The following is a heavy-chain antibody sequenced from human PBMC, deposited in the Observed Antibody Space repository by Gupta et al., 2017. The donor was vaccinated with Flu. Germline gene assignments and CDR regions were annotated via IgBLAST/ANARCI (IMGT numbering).Heavy chain of an antibody. CDR2: IDWDDDK. CDR3: ARIPVTIFGRYYYMDV. V-gene: IGHV2-70*20. Sequence: QVTLRESGPALVKPTQTLTLTCSFSGFSLSTSGMCVSWVRQPPGKALEWLALIDWDDDKYYSTSLKTRLTISKDTSKNQVVLTMTNMDPEDTATYYCARIPVTIFGRYYYMDVWGQETTVTVSS. D-gene: IGHD3-3*01. CDR1: GFSLSTSGMC. J-gene: IGHJ6*02.